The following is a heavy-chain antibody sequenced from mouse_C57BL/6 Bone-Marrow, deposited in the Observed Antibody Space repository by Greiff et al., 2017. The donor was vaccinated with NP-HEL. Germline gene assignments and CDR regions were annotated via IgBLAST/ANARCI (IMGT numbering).Heavy chain of an antibody. CDR3: ARGRRLKEAWFAY. J-gene: IGHJ3*01. CDR2: IYPGSGNT. Sequence: QVQLQQSGPELVKPGASVKISCKASGYSFTSYYIHWVKQRPGQGLEWIGWIYPGSGNTKYNEKFKGKATLTADTSSSTAYMQLSSLTSEDSAVYYCARGRRLKEAWFAYWGQGTLVTVSA. D-gene: IGHD1-3*01. CDR1: GYSFTSYY. V-gene: IGHV1-66*01.